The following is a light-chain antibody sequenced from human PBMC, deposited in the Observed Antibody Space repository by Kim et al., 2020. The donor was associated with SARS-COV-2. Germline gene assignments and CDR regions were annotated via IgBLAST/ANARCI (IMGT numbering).Light chain of an antibody. CDR2: DVT. CDR1: SNNY. CDR3: SSYSITNTWV. Sequence: QSALTQPTSVSGSPGQSITISCTGTSNNYVSWYQQHPGKAPKFMIYDVTKRPSGVSNRFSGSKSGNTASLTISGLQAEDEAYNYCSSYSITNTWVFGGGTQLTVL. J-gene: IGLJ3*02. V-gene: IGLV2-14*03.